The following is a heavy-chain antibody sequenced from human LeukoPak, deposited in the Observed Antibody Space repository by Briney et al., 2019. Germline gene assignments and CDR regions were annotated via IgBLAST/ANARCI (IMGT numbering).Heavy chain of an antibody. CDR3: GRLFDS. CDR2: INYSGTT. J-gene: IGHJ4*02. Sequence: SETLSLTCTVSGGAIISDNFYWGWVRQPPGKGLEWVGSINYSGTTYYNPSLRGRLSISVDTSRTQFFLRLNSVTAADTAVYYCGRLFDSWGQGILVTVSS. V-gene: IGHV4-39*01. CDR1: GGAIISDNFY.